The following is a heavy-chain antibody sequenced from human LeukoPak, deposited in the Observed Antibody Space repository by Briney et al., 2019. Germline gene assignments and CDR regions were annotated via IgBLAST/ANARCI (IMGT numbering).Heavy chain of an antibody. D-gene: IGHD3-16*01. J-gene: IGHJ4*02. CDR2: TYTSGNT. CDR3: ARVRGITSTAYFDY. CDR1: GASISNYY. Sequence: PSETLSLTCTVSGASISNYYWICIRQPAGKGLLCIGLTYTSGNTNSDPSLKSRFTMSVDTSKNQFSLKLSSVTAADTALYYCARVRGITSTAYFDYWGQGTLVTVSS. V-gene: IGHV4-4*07.